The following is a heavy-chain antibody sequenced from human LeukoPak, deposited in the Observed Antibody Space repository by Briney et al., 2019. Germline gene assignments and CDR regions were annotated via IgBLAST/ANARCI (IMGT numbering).Heavy chain of an antibody. CDR3: AREAFYKSGWYSLFGH. D-gene: IGHD6-19*01. Sequence: PGGSLRLSCAASGFTFSSYGMGWVRQAPGKGLEWVSVISGSGGSIYYADSVKGRFTISRDNSKSTLYLQMNSLRVEDTAIYYCAREAFYKSGWYSLFGHWGQGTLVTVSS. J-gene: IGHJ4*02. CDR1: GFTFSSYG. V-gene: IGHV3-23*01. CDR2: ISGSGGSI.